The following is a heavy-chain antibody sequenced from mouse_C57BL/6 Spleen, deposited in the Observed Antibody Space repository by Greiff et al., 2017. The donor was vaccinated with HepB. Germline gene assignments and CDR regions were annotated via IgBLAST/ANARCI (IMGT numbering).Heavy chain of an antibody. CDR2: IDPSDSYT. CDR3: AREVYGSSERYAMDY. D-gene: IGHD1-1*01. CDR1: GYTFTSYW. J-gene: IGHJ4*01. V-gene: IGHV1-69*01. Sequence: QVQLKQPGAELVMPGASVKLSCKASGYTFTSYWMHWVKQRPGQGLEWIGEIDPSDSYTNYNQKFKGKSTLTVDKSSSTAYMQLSSMTSEDSAVYYCAREVYGSSERYAMDYWGQGTSVTVSS.